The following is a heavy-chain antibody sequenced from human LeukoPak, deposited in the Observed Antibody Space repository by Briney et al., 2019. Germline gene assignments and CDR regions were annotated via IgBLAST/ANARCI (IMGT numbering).Heavy chain of an antibody. Sequence: ASVKVSCKASGYTFTGYYMHWVRRAPGQGLEWMGWINPNSGGTNYAQKFQGRVTMTRDTSISTAYMELSRLRSDDTAVYYCARLLTRDYNYWFDPWGQGTLVTVSS. V-gene: IGHV1-2*02. CDR1: GYTFTGYY. CDR2: INPNSGGT. CDR3: ARLLTRDYNYWFDP. D-gene: IGHD5-24*01. J-gene: IGHJ5*02.